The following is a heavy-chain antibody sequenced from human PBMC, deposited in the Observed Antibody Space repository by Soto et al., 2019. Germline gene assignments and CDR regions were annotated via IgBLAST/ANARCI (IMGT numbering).Heavy chain of an antibody. CDR1: GFIFGTYA. CDR3: AKHREPATRYYFDY. J-gene: IGHJ4*02. V-gene: IGHV3-23*01. CDR2: ISVGGGTA. Sequence: EVQLLESGGGLVQPGGSLRLSCAASGFIFGTYAMSWVRQAPGKGLEWVSTISVGGGTADYADSVRGRFTISRDNSKITLYLQMSSLRAEDTAVYYWAKHREPATRYYFDYWGQGTLVTVSS. D-gene: IGHD1-26*01.